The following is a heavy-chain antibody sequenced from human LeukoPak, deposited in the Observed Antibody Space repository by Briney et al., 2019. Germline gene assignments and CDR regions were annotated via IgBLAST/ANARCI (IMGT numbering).Heavy chain of an antibody. CDR1: GFTFGSNG. Sequence: GGSLRLSCAASGFTFGSNGMNWVRQAPGKGLEWISYISSSSSTIYYADSVKGRFTISRDNAKNSLYLQMNSLRAEDTAVYYCASGMYCTNGVCYTRMDVWGKGTTVTVSS. CDR2: ISSSSSTI. CDR3: ASGMYCTNGVCYTRMDV. V-gene: IGHV3-48*04. D-gene: IGHD2-8*01. J-gene: IGHJ6*03.